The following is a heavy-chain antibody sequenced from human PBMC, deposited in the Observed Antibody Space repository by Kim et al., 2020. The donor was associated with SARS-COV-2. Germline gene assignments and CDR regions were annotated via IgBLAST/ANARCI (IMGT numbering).Heavy chain of an antibody. J-gene: IGHJ4*02. Sequence: ASVKVSCKASGYTFTSYAMHWVRQAPGQRLEWMGWINAGNGNTKYSQKFQGRVTITRDTSASTAYMELSSLRSEDTAVYYCARGRSGRGDSSGYYYLGYWGQGTLVTVSS. CDR1: GYTFTSYA. CDR3: ARGRSGRGDSSGYYYLGY. D-gene: IGHD3-22*01. V-gene: IGHV1-3*01. CDR2: INAGNGNT.